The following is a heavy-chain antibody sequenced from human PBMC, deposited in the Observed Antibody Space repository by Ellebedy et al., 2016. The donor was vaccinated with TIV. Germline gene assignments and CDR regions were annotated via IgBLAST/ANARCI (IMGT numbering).Heavy chain of an antibody. V-gene: IGHV3-48*04. CDR2: ISSSSSTI. CDR3: ARDSLSGSYYFDY. Sequence: GGSLRLXCAASGFTFSSYSMNWVRQAPGKGLEWVSSISSSSSTIYYADSVKGRFTISRDNAKNSLYLQMNSLRAEDTAVYYCARDSLSGSYYFDYWGQGTLVTVSS. D-gene: IGHD1-26*01. J-gene: IGHJ4*02. CDR1: GFTFSSYS.